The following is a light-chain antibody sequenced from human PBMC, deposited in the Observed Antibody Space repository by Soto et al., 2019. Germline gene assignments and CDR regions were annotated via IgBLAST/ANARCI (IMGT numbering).Light chain of an antibody. Sequence: LTQPASVSGSPGQSITISCTGTSSDVGNYNYVSWFQQRPDKAPKLMIYGVSSRPSGVSNRFYGSKSGNTASLTISGLQAEDEADYYCTSYTNSSTYVFGTGTKVTVL. CDR3: TSYTNSSTYV. CDR1: SSDVGNYNY. V-gene: IGLV2-14*01. J-gene: IGLJ1*01. CDR2: GVS.